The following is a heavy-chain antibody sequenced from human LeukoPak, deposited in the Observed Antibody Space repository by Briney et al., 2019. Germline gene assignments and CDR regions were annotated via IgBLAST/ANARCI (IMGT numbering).Heavy chain of an antibody. CDR2: IYPGDSDT. CDR1: GYSFTTYW. D-gene: IGHD6-6*01. CDR3: ARRFSSSWDLDY. Sequence: GESLKISCKGSGYSFTTYWIGWVRQMPGRGLEWMGIIYPGDSDTRYSPSFQGQVTILADKSISTAYLQWSSLKASDTAMYYCARRFSSSWDLDYWGQGTLVTVSS. V-gene: IGHV5-51*01. J-gene: IGHJ4*02.